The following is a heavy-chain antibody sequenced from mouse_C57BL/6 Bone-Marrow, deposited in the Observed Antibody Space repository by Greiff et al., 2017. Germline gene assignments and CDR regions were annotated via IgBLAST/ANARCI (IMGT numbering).Heavy chain of an antibody. V-gene: IGHV5-4*03. D-gene: IGHD2-3*01. CDR2: ISDGGSYT. Sequence: EVNVVESGGGLVKPGGSLKLSCAASGFTFSSYAMSWVRQTPEKRLEWVATISDGGSYTYYPDNVKGRFTISRDNAKNNLYLQMSHLKSEDTAMYYCARVGWYWYFDVWGTGTTVTVSS. J-gene: IGHJ1*03. CDR3: ARVGWYWYFDV. CDR1: GFTFSSYA.